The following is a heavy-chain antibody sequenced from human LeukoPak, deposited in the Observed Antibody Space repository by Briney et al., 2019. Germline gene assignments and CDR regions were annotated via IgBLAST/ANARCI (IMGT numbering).Heavy chain of an antibody. V-gene: IGHV4-34*01. CDR2: INHSGST. CDR1: GGXFSGYY. D-gene: IGHD6-13*01. J-gene: IGHJ1*01. Sequence: PSETLSLTCGAYGGXFSGYYCSWIRQPPGKGLEWIGEINHSGSTNYNPSLKSRVTISVDTSKNQFSLKLSSVTAADTAVYYCARRSSWTNYEYFQHWGQGTLVTVSS. CDR3: ARRSSWTNYEYFQH.